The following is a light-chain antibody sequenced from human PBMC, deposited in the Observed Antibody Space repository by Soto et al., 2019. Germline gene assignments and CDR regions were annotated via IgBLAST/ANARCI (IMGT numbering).Light chain of an antibody. CDR2: GAS. CDR1: QSVSSNY. CDR3: QQYGSSLWT. J-gene: IGKJ1*01. Sequence: EIVLTQSPGTLSLSPGERATLSCRASQSVSSNYVAWSQQKPGQAPRLLIYGASSRATGIPDRFSGSGSGTDFSLTISRLEPEDFAVYYCQQYGSSLWTVGQGTKVDIK. V-gene: IGKV3-20*01.